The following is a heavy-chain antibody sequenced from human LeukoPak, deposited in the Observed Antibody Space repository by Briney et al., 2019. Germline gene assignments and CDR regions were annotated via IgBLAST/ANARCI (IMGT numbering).Heavy chain of an antibody. J-gene: IGHJ4*02. CDR1: GGTIRSDY. Sequence: SETLSLTCTVSGGTIRSDYWSWVRQPPGKGLEWIGYIYYSGQTNHNPSLKSRVTISVDTSKNQFSLKLSSVTAADTAVYYCARRDDTSGYYSAWGQGTLVTVSS. V-gene: IGHV4-59*08. D-gene: IGHD3-22*01. CDR3: ARRDDTSGYYSA. CDR2: IYYSGQT.